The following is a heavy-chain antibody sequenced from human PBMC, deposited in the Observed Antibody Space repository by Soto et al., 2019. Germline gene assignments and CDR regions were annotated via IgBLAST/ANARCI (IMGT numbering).Heavy chain of an antibody. J-gene: IGHJ4*02. D-gene: IGHD4-17*01. V-gene: IGHV4-34*01. Sequence: QVQLQQWGAGLLKPSETLSLTCAVYGGSFSGYYWSWIRQPPGKGLEWIGEINHSGSTNYNPSLKRRVTISVDTSKNQFSLKLSSVTAADTAVYYCARGGPNDYGDYGTFDYRGQGTLVTVSS. CDR2: INHSGST. CDR3: ARGGPNDYGDYGTFDY. CDR1: GGSFSGYY.